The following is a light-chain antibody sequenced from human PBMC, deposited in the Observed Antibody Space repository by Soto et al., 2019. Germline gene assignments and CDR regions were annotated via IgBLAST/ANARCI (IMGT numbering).Light chain of an antibody. CDR1: SSDIGSYNH. V-gene: IGLV2-14*01. Sequence: QSVLTQPASVSGSPGQSITISCIGTSSDIGSYNHVAWYQQFPGKSPNLTIYEVSSRPSGVSSRFSGSKSGNTASLTISGLQAEDEADYYCIAYTGSSTSYVFGSGTKVTVL. CDR3: IAYTGSSTSYV. CDR2: EVS. J-gene: IGLJ1*01.